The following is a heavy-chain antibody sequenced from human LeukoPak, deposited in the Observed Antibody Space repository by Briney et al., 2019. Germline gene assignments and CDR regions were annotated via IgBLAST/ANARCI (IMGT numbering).Heavy chain of an antibody. CDR2: ISGSGGST. J-gene: IGHJ4*02. CDR3: AKRVLTVTTYYFDY. CDR1: GFTFSSYG. V-gene: IGHV3-23*01. D-gene: IGHD4-17*01. Sequence: GGTLTLSCAASGFTFSSYGMSWVRQAPGKGLEWVSAISGSGGSTYYADSVKGRFTISRDNSKNTLYLQMNSLRAEDTAVYYCAKRVLTVTTYYFDYWGQGTLVTVSS.